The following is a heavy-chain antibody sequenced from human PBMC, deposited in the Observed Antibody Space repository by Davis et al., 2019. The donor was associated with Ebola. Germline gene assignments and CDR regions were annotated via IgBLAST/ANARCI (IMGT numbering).Heavy chain of an antibody. V-gene: IGHV3-43*02. CDR3: ARAGIVATRGSGYYYYGMDV. CDR1: GFTFDDYA. D-gene: IGHD5-12*01. CDR2: ISGDGGST. Sequence: GGSLRLSCAASGFTFDDYAMHWVRQAPGKGLEWVSLISGDGGSTYYADSVKGRFTISRDNSKNTLYLQMNSLRAEDTAVYYCARAGIVATRGSGYYYYGMDVWGQGTTVTVSS. J-gene: IGHJ6*02.